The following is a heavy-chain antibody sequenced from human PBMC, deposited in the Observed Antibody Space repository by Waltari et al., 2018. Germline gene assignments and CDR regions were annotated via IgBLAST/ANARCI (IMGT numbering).Heavy chain of an antibody. Sequence: EEQLLEAGGGVVQPGGSLRLSCAASGVTLSNYAMSWVRQAPRKGLEWSSSVHRGDGTTYYAASVKGRFTLSRDNSKNTLYLQMTSLRAEDTAVYYCARKGRLFSSTSCYEGGDYWGQGTLVTVSS. CDR3: ARKGRLFSSTSCYEGGDY. CDR1: GVTLSNYA. D-gene: IGHD2-2*01. J-gene: IGHJ4*02. CDR2: VHRGDGTT. V-gene: IGHV3-23*03.